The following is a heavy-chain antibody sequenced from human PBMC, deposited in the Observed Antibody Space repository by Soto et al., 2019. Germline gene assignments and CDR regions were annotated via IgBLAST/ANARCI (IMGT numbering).Heavy chain of an antibody. CDR3: ARVSVDVPE. Sequence: QLVQSGAEVKKPGASVRVSCKTSGPTFIAYYIHWVRQAPGQGLEWMGWIDPKSGGTTYEQKCQGRVTMTRDTSINTAYMDLIRLTSDDAAVYYCARVSVDVPEWGQGTLITVSS. D-gene: IGHD5-12*01. CDR1: GPTFIAYY. CDR2: IDPKSGGT. V-gene: IGHV1-2*02. J-gene: IGHJ4*02.